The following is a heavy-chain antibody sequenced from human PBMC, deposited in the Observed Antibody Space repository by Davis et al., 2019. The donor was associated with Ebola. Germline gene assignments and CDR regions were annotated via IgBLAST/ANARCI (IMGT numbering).Heavy chain of an antibody. CDR3: ARSLNGPRGGVNY. CDR1: VCVLSSHQ. D-gene: IGHD2-21*01. V-gene: IGHV3-74*01. J-gene: IGHJ4*02. Sequence: SCAASVCVLSSHQMYWVRPARGKRLVWGSRINSDGIRTSYPDSVKGRFTISRDNTKNTLYLQMNSLRAEDTAVYYCARSLNGPRGGVNYWSQGTLVTVSS. CDR2: INSDGIRT.